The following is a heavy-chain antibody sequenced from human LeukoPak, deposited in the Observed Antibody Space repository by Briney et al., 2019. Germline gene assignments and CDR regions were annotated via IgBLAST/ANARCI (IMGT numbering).Heavy chain of an antibody. V-gene: IGHV4-34*01. Sequence: GSLRLSCAASGFTFSNYWSWIRQPPGKGLEWVGEINHSGSTNYNPSLKSRVTISVDTSKNQFSLKLSSVTAADTAVYYCARGESGSYIPSYDYWGQGTLVTVSS. CDR1: GFTFSNY. D-gene: IGHD1-26*01. CDR3: ARGESGSYIPSYDY. CDR2: INHSGST. J-gene: IGHJ4*02.